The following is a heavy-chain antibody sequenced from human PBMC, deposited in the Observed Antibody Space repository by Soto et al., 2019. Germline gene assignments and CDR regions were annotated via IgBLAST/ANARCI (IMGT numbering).Heavy chain of an antibody. V-gene: IGHV4-59*11. CDR2: IYYSGST. J-gene: IGHJ6*03. CDR3: QRGGCSAYYYYRDF. CDR1: DGTSGDLC. Sequence: TVADGTSGDLCCRWIIQKPKKGLQWIGYIYYSGSTNYNPSLKSRVTISVDTSKNQFSLKLSSVNAADTAVYYCQRGGCSAYYYYRDFWGKGTTVSVSS. D-gene: IGHD2-21*01.